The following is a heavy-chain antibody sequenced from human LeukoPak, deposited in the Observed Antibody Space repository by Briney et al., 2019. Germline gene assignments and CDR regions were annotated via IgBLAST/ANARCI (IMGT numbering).Heavy chain of an antibody. V-gene: IGHV3-53*01. CDR3: ALLSGGTFDY. D-gene: IGHD2/OR15-2a*01. Sequence: GGSLRLSCAGSGFVVTANYLAWARQAPGKGLEWVSTISIGGDTYYGGSVKGRSAISRDESTNTLSLHLDSLRVEDMGVYYCALLSGGTFDYWGQGTQVTVAS. J-gene: IGHJ4*02. CDR2: ISIGGDT. CDR1: GFVVTANY.